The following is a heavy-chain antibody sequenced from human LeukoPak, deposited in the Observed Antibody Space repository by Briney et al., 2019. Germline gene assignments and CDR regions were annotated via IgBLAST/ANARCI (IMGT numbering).Heavy chain of an antibody. CDR3: AIGGLSGQRTDLFDI. V-gene: IGHV3-21*01. Sequence: GGSLRLSCAASGFTFSSYSMNWARQAPGKGLEWVSSISASPYIYYADSVKGRFTISRDDSKNSLYLQMNSLRAEDTALYYCAIGGLSGQRTDLFDIWGQGTMVTVSS. CDR2: ISASPYI. D-gene: IGHD2/OR15-2a*01. J-gene: IGHJ3*02. CDR1: GFTFSSYS.